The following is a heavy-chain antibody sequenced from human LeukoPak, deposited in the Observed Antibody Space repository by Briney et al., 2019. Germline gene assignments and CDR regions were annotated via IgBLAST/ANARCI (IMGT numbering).Heavy chain of an antibody. Sequence: GRSLRLSCAASAFTFSSHGMHWVRQAPGKGLEWVAVISYDGTKKYYADSVKGRLTISRDNSKNTLYLQMNSLRPEDTAVYYCAKDGRSYSSGWPPFEYWGQGTLVTVSS. CDR1: AFTFSSHG. D-gene: IGHD6-19*01. CDR2: ISYDGTKK. J-gene: IGHJ4*02. CDR3: AKDGRSYSSGWPPFEY. V-gene: IGHV3-30*18.